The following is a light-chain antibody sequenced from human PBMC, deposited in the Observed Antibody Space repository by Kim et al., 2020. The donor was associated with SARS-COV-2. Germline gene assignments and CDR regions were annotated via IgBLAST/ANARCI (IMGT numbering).Light chain of an antibody. CDR3: VANDDILSGSL. V-gene: IGLV1-47*01. J-gene: IGLJ2*01. Sequence: QSVLTQPPSASGTPGQTVTISCSGSNSNIGSHYVYWYQHFPGTAPKLLIYRNNQRPSGVPDRFSGSKSGTSASLAISGLRSADEADYYCVANDDILSGSLFGGGTQLTVL. CDR2: RNN. CDR1: NSNIGSHY.